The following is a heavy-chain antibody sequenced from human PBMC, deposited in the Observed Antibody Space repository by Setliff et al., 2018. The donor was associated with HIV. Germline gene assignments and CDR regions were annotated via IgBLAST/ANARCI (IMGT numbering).Heavy chain of an antibody. D-gene: IGHD3-22*01. CDR3: ARAMVPDSSGYYRPPAFDI. CDR2: IYSGGST. J-gene: IGHJ3*02. Sequence: GGSLRLSCAASGFTVSSNYMSWVRQAPGKGLEWVSVIYSGGSTYYADSVKGRFPISRDNSKNTLYLQMNSLRAEDTAVYYCARAMVPDSSGYYRPPAFDIWGQGTMVTVSS. CDR1: GFTVSSNY. V-gene: IGHV3-53*01.